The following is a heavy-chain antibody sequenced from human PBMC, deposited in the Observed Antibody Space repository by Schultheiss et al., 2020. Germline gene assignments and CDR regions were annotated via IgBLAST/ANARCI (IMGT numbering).Heavy chain of an antibody. V-gene: IGHV3-15*01. CDR1: GFTFSNAW. CDR2: IKSKTDGGTT. CDR3: ARDNMVRGVPDY. J-gene: IGHJ4*02. D-gene: IGHD3-10*01. Sequence: GGSLRLSCAASGFTFSNAWMSWVRQAPGKGLEWVGRIKSKTDGGTTDYAAPVKGRFAISRDNAKNSLYLQMNSLRAEDTAVYYCARDNMVRGVPDYWGQGTLVTVSS.